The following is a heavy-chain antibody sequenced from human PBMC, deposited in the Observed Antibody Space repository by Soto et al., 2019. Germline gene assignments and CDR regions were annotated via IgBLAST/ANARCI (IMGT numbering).Heavy chain of an antibody. CDR3: AKGHSSGWYPLGSFDY. CDR2: ISYDGSNK. V-gene: IGHV3-30*18. Sequence: GGSLRLSCAASGFTFSSYGMHWVRQAPGKGLEWVAVISYDGSNKYYADSVKGRFTISRDNSKNTLYLQMNSLRAEDTAVYYCAKGHSSGWYPLGSFDYWGQGTLVTVSS. J-gene: IGHJ4*02. CDR1: GFTFSSYG. D-gene: IGHD6-19*01.